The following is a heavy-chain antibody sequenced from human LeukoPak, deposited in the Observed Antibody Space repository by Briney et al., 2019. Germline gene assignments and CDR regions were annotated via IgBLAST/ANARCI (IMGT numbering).Heavy chain of an antibody. CDR2: ISSSSSTI. CDR3: AKDLGRGTYYYDSSGLDY. J-gene: IGHJ4*02. CDR1: GFTFSSYS. Sequence: PGGSLRLSCAASGFTFSSYSMNWVRQAPGKGLEWVSYISSSSSTIYYADSVKGRFTISRDNSKNTLYLQMNSLRAEDTAVYYCAKDLGRGTYYYDSSGLDYWGQGTLVTVSS. V-gene: IGHV3-48*01. D-gene: IGHD3-22*01.